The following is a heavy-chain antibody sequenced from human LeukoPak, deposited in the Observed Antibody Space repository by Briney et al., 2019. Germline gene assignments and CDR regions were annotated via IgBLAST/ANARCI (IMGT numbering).Heavy chain of an antibody. CDR2: IRSKAYGGTT. CDR1: GFTFGDYA. Sequence: GGSLRLSCTASGFTFGDYAMSWFRQAPGKGLEWVGFIRSKAYGGTTEYAASVKGRFTISRDDSKSIAYLQMNSLKTEDTAAYYCTREGYYYDSSGYPWANSDYWGQGTLVTVSS. J-gene: IGHJ4*02. CDR3: TREGYYYDSSGYPWANSDY. V-gene: IGHV3-49*03. D-gene: IGHD3-22*01.